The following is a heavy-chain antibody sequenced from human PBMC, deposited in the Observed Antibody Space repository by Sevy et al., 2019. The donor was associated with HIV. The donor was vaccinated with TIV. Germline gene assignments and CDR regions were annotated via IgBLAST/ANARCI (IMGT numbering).Heavy chain of an antibody. D-gene: IGHD2-15*01. Sequence: SVKVSCKASGGTFSSYAISWVRQAPGQGLEWMGGIIPIFGTANYAQKFQGRVTITADKSTSTAYMELSSLRSEDTAVYYCARDISGSYYHYYYMDVWGKGTTVTVSS. CDR2: IIPIFGTA. CDR1: GGTFSSYA. CDR3: ARDISGSYYHYYYMDV. V-gene: IGHV1-69*06. J-gene: IGHJ6*03.